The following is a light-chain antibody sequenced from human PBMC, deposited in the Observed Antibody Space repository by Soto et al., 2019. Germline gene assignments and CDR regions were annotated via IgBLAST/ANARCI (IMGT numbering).Light chain of an antibody. CDR2: AAS. CDR1: QSVSSS. CDR3: QQYYNWPSS. V-gene: IGKV3-15*01. J-gene: IGKJ1*01. Sequence: EIVMTQSPATLSVSPGARATLSCRASQSVSSSLAWYEQKPGQAPRLLIYAASTRATDIPPRFSASGSGTEFSLAIDSRQSEDPAVYCCQQYYNWPSSFGQGTKGEI.